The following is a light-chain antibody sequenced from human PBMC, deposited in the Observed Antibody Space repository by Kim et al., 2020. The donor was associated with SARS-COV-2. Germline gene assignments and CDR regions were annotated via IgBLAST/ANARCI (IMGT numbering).Light chain of an antibody. CDR1: NIGSKS. V-gene: IGLV3-21*04. Sequence: PGKTTRITGAGNNIGSKSVHSYQQQPGQDPVLVIYYDSDRPPGMPERFSGANSGNTATLAISRVEDGDEADYYCQVWDSSSGHVVFGGGTKLTVL. J-gene: IGLJ2*01. CDR2: YDS. CDR3: QVWDSSSGHVV.